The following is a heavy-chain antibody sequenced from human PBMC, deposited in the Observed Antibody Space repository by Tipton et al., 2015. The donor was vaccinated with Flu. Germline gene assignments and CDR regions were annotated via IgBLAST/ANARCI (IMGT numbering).Heavy chain of an antibody. CDR2: ITHSGGT. D-gene: IGHD2-15*01. J-gene: IGHJ3*02. V-gene: IGHV4-34*01. Sequence: GLVKPSETLSLTCAVYGGSFCGYYWSWIRQPPEKGLEWIGEITHSGGTNYNPSLKSRVTISGDTSKNQFSLTLSSVTAADTAVFYGVGHCSGGRCSHTFDIWGQGTMVTVSS. CDR3: VGHCSGGRCSHTFDI. CDR1: GGSFCGYY.